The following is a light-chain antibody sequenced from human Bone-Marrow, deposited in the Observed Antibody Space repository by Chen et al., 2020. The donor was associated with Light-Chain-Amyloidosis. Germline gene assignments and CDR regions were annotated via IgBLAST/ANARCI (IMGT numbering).Light chain of an antibody. CDR2: GSS. J-gene: IGKJ4*01. CDR1: QTISSNY. V-gene: IGKV3-20*01. Sequence: EIVLTQSPGTLSLSPGEGANLSCRASQTISSNYLTWYQQKFGQAPRLLIYGSSSRATGIPDRFTGSGSGTDFTLTINRLEPEDFAMYYCQQYCTSPLTFGGGTKVEI. CDR3: QQYCTSPLT.